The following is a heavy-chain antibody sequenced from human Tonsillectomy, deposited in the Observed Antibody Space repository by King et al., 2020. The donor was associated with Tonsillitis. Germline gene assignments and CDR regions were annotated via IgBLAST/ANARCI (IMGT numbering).Heavy chain of an antibody. V-gene: IGHV3-30-3*01. CDR3: ARDIEDYGDYVGYFDY. CDR2: ISYDGSDK. Sequence: VQLVESGGGVVQPGRSLRVSCAASGFTFSIYTMHWVRQAPGKGLEWVAVISYDGSDKYYADSVKGRFTISRDNSKNTLYLQMNSLRAEDTAVYYCARDIEDYGDYVGYFDYWAREPWSPSPQ. J-gene: IGHJ4*02. D-gene: IGHD4-17*01. CDR1: GFTFSIYT.